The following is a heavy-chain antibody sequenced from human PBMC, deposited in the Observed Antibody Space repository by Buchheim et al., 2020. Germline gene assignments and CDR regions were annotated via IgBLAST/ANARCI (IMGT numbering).Heavy chain of an antibody. D-gene: IGHD1-14*01. Sequence: QVQLVESGGGVVQPGRSLRLSCAASGFTFSSYGMHWVRQAPGKGLEWVAVISYDGSNKYYADSVKGRFTISRDNSKNTLYLQMNSLRAEDTAVYYCARSDSSINGQNWFDPWGQGTL. CDR3: ARSDSSINGQNWFDP. CDR2: ISYDGSNK. J-gene: IGHJ5*02. CDR1: GFTFSSYG. V-gene: IGHV3-30*03.